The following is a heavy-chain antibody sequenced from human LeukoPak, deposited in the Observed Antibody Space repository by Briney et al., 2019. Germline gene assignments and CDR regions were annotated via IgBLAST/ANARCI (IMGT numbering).Heavy chain of an antibody. CDR1: GFTFSHAW. J-gene: IGHJ4*02. Sequence: PGGSLRLSCAASGFTFSHAWMGWVRQAPGKGLEWVSGISGNGDNTYYADSVKGRFTIYRDNSKSRLSLQMNSLRAEDTAVYYCAREGAARAMGYWGQGTLVTVSS. CDR3: AREGAARAMGY. V-gene: IGHV3-23*01. D-gene: IGHD6-6*01. CDR2: ISGNGDNT.